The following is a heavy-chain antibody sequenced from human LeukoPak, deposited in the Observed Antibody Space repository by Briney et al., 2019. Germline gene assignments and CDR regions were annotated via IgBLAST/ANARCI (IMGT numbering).Heavy chain of an antibody. D-gene: IGHD1-26*01. CDR2: IYSDGST. J-gene: IGHJ4*02. CDR3: ARERGRGRDSPWFDY. Sequence: GGSLRLSCAASGFIVSGDFMSWVRQAPGKGLEWVSVIYSDGSTYYADSVEGRLTISRDNSKNTLDLQMTGLRAEDTAVYYCARERGRGRDSPWFDYWGQGTLVTVSS. CDR1: GFIVSGDF. V-gene: IGHV3-53*01.